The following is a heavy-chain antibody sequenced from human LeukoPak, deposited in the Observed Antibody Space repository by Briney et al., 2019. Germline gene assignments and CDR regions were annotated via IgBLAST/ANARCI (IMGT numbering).Heavy chain of an antibody. D-gene: IGHD3-16*02. CDR3: AGAAYDYVWGSYRHDY. J-gene: IGHJ4*02. Sequence: AGGSLRLSCAASGFTFSSYSMNWVRQAPGKGLEWVSSISSSSSYIYYADSVKGRFTISRDNAKNSLCLQMNSLRAEDTAVYYCAGAAYDYVWGSYRHDYWGQGTLVTVSS. CDR2: ISSSSSYI. V-gene: IGHV3-21*01. CDR1: GFTFSSYS.